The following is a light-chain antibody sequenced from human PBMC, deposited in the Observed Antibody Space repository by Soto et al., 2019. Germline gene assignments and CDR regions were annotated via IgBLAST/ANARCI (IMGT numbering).Light chain of an antibody. CDR1: QSVSSS. CDR2: DAS. J-gene: IGKJ4*01. Sequence: IVLTQSPATLSLSPGERATLSCRASQSVSSSLAWYQQRPGQAPRLLIYDASNRATGIPARFSGSGSGTDFTLTITSLEPEDFAVYYCQQRSSWPSFGGGTKVEIK. CDR3: QQRSSWPS. V-gene: IGKV3-11*01.